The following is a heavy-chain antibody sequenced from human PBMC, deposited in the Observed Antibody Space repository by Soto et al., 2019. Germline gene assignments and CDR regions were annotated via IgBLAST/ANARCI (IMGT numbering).Heavy chain of an antibody. D-gene: IGHD3-22*01. J-gene: IGHJ4*02. Sequence: SETLSLTCTVAGGSISSGGYYWSWIRQHPGKGLEWIGYIYYSGSTYYNPSLKSRVTISVDTSKNQFSLKLSSVTAADTAVYYCARESRPVDDSSGYYYVSWGQGTLVTVSS. CDR2: IYYSGST. CDR3: ARESRPVDDSSGYYYVS. CDR1: GGSISSGGYY. V-gene: IGHV4-31*03.